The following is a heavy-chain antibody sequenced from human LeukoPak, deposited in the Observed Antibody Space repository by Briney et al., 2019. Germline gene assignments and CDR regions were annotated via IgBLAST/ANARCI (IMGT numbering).Heavy chain of an antibody. CDR2: ISSSSSYI. Sequence: GGSLRLSCAASGFTFSSYSMNWVRQAPGKGLEWVSSISSSSSYIYYADSVKGRFTISRDNAKNSLYLQMNSLRAEDTAVYYCARDLYCSGGSCYYYYYYMDVWGKGTTVTVSS. CDR3: ARDLYCSGGSCYYYYYYMDV. V-gene: IGHV3-21*01. D-gene: IGHD2-15*01. J-gene: IGHJ6*03. CDR1: GFTFSSYS.